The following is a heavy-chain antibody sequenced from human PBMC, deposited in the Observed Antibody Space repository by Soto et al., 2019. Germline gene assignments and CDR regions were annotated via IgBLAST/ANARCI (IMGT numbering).Heavy chain of an antibody. D-gene: IGHD6-13*01. Sequence: SLTCTVSGGSISSSSYYWGWIRQPPGKGLEWIGSIYYSGSTYYNPSLKSRVTISVDTSKNQFSLKLSSVTAADTAVYYCAREIAAAGESDAFDIWGQGTMVTVSS. CDR3: AREIAAAGESDAFDI. CDR2: IYYSGST. V-gene: IGHV4-39*02. CDR1: GGSISSSSYY. J-gene: IGHJ3*02.